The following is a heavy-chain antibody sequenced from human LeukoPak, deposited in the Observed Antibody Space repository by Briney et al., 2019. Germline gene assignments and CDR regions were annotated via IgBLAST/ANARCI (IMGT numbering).Heavy chain of an antibody. Sequence: GGSLRLSCAAPGFTFSSFAMHWVRQAPGKGLEWVAFISSDGSNKYYADSVKGRFTISRDSSKNTLFLHMNTLRAEDTAIYYYAKDRTVGASYWYFDLWGRGTLVTVSS. D-gene: IGHD1-26*01. J-gene: IGHJ2*01. CDR1: GFTFSSFA. CDR2: ISSDGSNK. V-gene: IGHV3-30*04. CDR3: AKDRTVGASYWYFDL.